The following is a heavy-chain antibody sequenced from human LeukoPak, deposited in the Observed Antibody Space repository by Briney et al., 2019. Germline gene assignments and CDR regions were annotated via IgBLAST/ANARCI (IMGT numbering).Heavy chain of an antibody. D-gene: IGHD3-22*01. Sequence: GGSLRLSCAASGFTFSSYSMNWVRQAPGKGLEWVSSISSSSSYIYYADSVKGRFTISRDNAKNSLYLQMNSLRAEDTAVYYCARDMPYYYDSSGTWGVDYWGQGTLVTVSS. CDR3: ARDMPYYYDSSGTWGVDY. J-gene: IGHJ4*02. V-gene: IGHV3-21*01. CDR1: GFTFSSYS. CDR2: ISSSSSYI.